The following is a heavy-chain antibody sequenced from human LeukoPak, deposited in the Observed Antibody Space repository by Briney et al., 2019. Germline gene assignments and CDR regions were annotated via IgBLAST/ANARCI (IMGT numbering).Heavy chain of an antibody. CDR1: GGSISRYY. CDR3: ARVGGTNFYHYGMDV. J-gene: IGHJ6*02. V-gene: IGHV4-59*01. CDR2: IIDPGTT. Sequence: PSETLSLTCSVSGGSISRYYWTWIRQSPGKGLEWIGYIIDPGTTNYNPSLERRVTISLDTSKNQFSLKLSSVTVADTAVYYCARVGGTNFYHYGMDVWGQGTTVTVSS. D-gene: IGHD1-26*01.